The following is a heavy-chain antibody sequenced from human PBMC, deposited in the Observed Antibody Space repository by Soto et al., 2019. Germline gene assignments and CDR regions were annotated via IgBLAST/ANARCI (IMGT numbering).Heavy chain of an antibody. Sequence: SETLSLTCSVSGGSISRYGNYWSWIRQHPGEGLEYIGYIYETGATYYQPSLKSRVSISADSSKNQFFLKLSSVTGADTAVYFCARIAVPGASYWGQGTLVTVSS. CDR3: ARIAVPGASY. J-gene: IGHJ4*02. CDR1: GGSISRYGNY. D-gene: IGHD7-27*01. V-gene: IGHV4-31*03. CDR2: IYETGAT.